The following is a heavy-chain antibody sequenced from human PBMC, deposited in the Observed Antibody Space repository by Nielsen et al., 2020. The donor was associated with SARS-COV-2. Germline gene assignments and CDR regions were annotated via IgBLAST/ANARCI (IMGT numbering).Heavy chain of an antibody. Sequence: ESLKISCAVSGFTISNYGMQWVRQPPGKGLEWIGYIYYSGTTNYSPSLKSRVTISVDTSKNQFSLKLSSVTAADTAVYYCARFIGSGNYIGSYYFDFWGQGTLVTVSS. J-gene: IGHJ4*02. CDR1: GFTISNYG. V-gene: IGHV4-59*01. CDR3: ARFIGSGNYIGSYYFDF. CDR2: IYYSGTT. D-gene: IGHD3-10*01.